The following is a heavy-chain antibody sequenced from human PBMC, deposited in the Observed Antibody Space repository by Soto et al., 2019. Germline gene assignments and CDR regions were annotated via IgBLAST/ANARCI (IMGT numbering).Heavy chain of an antibody. Sequence: SQTLSLTCTVSGGSINSCGYSWTWIRQPPGKGLEWIGFIYHTGTTYYNPSLKSRVTISVDTSKNQFSLKLTSVTAADTAVYYCARDKITGLFDYGGQGTLVIVSS. J-gene: IGHJ4*02. CDR2: IYHTGTT. D-gene: IGHD2-8*02. V-gene: IGHV4-30-2*01. CDR1: GGSINSCGYS. CDR3: ARDKITGLFDY.